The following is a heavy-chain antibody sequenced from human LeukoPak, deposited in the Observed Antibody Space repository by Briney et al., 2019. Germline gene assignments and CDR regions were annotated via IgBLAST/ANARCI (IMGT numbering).Heavy chain of an antibody. CDR2: ISSSGSTI. V-gene: IGHV3-11*01. J-gene: IGHJ4*02. CDR3: ARVLDTAMVWAYFDY. CDR1: GFTFSDYY. Sequence: GGSLRLSCAASGFTFSDYYMSWIRQAPGKGLEWVSYISSSGSTIYCADSVKGRFTISRDNAKNSLYLQMNNLRAEDTAVYYCARVLDTAMVWAYFDYWGQGTLVTVSS. D-gene: IGHD5-18*01.